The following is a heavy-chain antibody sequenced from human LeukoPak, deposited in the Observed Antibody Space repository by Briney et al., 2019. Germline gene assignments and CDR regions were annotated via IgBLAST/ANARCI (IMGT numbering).Heavy chain of an antibody. J-gene: IGHJ6*02. D-gene: IGHD3-9*01. CDR2: IYYSGST. V-gene: IGHV4-59*08. CDR1: GGSISSYY. Sequence: SETLSLTCTVSGGSISSYYWSWIRQPPGKGLEWIGYIYYSGSTNYNPSLKSRVTISVDTSKNQFSLKLSSVTAADTAVYHCARHVLRYFDWLNGGGMDVWGQGTTVTVSS. CDR3: ARHVLRYFDWLNGGGMDV.